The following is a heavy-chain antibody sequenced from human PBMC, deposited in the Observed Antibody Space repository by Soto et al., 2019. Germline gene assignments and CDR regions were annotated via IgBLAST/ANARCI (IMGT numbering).Heavy chain of an antibody. CDR2: IIPILGIA. CDR3: AREGGSSGYYFHRWFDP. V-gene: IGHV1-69*08. CDR1: GGTFSSYT. D-gene: IGHD3-22*01. Sequence: QVQLVQSGAEVKKPGSSVKVSCKASGGTFSSYTISWVRQAPGQGLEWMGRIIPILGIANYAQKFQGRVTITADKSTSKAYMELSSLRSEDTAVYYCAREGGSSGYYFHRWFDPWGQGTLDTVSS. J-gene: IGHJ5*02.